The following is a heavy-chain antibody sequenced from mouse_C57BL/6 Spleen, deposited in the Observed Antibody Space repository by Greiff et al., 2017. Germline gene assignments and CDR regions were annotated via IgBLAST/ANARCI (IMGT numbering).Heavy chain of an antibody. J-gene: IGHJ3*01. Sequence: EVKLQESGGDLVKPGGSLKLSCAASGFTFSSYGMSWVRQTPDKRLEWVATISSGGSYTYYPDSVKGRFTISRDNAKNTLYLQMSSLKSEDTAMYYCARQGTTVVTPFAYWGQGTLVTVSA. D-gene: IGHD1-1*01. CDR1: GFTFSSYG. CDR2: ISSGGSYT. V-gene: IGHV5-6*01. CDR3: ARQGTTVVTPFAY.